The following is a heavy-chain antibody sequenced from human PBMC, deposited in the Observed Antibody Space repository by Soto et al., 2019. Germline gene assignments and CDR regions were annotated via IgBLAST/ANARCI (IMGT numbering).Heavy chain of an antibody. D-gene: IGHD2-2*01. CDR3: ARRYCSSTSCYRWFDP. CDR2: IYYSGST. Sequence: LSLTFTVSGGSISSYYWSWIRQPPGKGLEWIGYIYYSGSTNYNPSLKSRVTISVDTSKNQFSLKLSSVTAADTAVYYCARRYCSSTSCYRWFDPWGQGTLVTVSS. V-gene: IGHV4-59*01. J-gene: IGHJ5*02. CDR1: GGSISSYY.